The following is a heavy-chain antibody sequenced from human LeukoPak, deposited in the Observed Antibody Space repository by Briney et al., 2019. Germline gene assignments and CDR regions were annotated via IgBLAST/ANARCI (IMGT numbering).Heavy chain of an antibody. D-gene: IGHD6-13*01. J-gene: IGHJ5*02. CDR2: FDPEDGET. V-gene: IGHV1-24*01. CDR1: GYTLTELS. Sequence: ASVKVSCKVSGYTLTELSMHWVRQAPGKGLEWMGGFDPEDGETIYAQKFQGGVTMTEDTSTDTAYMELSSLRSEDTAVYYCATDRGAAAGTFIIDDNWFDPWGQGTLVTVSS. CDR3: ATDRGAAAGTFIIDDNWFDP.